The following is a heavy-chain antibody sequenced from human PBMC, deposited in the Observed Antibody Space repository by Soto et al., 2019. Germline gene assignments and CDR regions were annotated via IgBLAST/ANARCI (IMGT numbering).Heavy chain of an antibody. D-gene: IGHD3-10*02. CDR3: ATGLFGKRNFDC. J-gene: IGHJ4*02. V-gene: IGHV1-24*01. Sequence: ASVKVSCKVSGYTLTELSMHWVRQAPGKGLEWMGGFDPEDGETIYAQKFQGRVTMTEDTSTDTAYMELSSLGSEDTAVYYCATGLFGKRNFDCWGQGTLVTVSS. CDR1: GYTLTELS. CDR2: FDPEDGET.